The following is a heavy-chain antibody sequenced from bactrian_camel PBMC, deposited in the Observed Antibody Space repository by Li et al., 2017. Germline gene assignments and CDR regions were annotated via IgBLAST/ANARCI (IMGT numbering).Heavy chain of an antibody. CDR2: IRFPSGTT. Sequence: HVQLVESGGGSAPVEGSPRLSCVVSGVDFNCLGWYRQAPGKEREWVATIRFPSGTTVYANSVLGRFTISKDNDKNTVYLRMNNREPEDTAMYYCAHGWGRCRRSISAADFEDWGLGTQVTVS. J-gene: IGHJ4*01. V-gene: IGHV3S60*01. CDR1: GVDFNC. D-gene: IGHD3*01. CDR3: AHGWGRCRRSISAADFED.